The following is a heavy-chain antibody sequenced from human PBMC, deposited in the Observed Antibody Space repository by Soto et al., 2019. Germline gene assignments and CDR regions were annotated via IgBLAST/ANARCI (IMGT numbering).Heavy chain of an antibody. Sequence: QVQLVQSGAEVKKPGSSVKVSCKASGGTFSSYAISWVRQAPGQGLEWMGGIIPIFGTANYAQKFQGRVTITADKSTSTAYMELSSLRSEDTAVYYCARAKTKYNSSSSGNWFDPWGQGTLVTVSS. CDR1: GGTFSSYA. CDR3: ARAKTKYNSSSSGNWFDP. D-gene: IGHD6-6*01. V-gene: IGHV1-69*06. J-gene: IGHJ5*02. CDR2: IIPIFGTA.